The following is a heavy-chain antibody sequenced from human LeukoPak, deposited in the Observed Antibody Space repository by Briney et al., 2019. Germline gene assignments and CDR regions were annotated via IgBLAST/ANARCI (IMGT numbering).Heavy chain of an antibody. CDR1: GYTFTGYY. Sequence: ASVKVSCKASGYTFTGYYMHWVRQAPGQGLEWMGWINPNSGGTNYAQKFQGRVTMTRDTSISTAFMELSRLRSDDTAVYYCARERHYYGSGSYYSRSLYYFDYWGQGTLVTVSS. V-gene: IGHV1-2*02. J-gene: IGHJ4*02. CDR3: ARERHYYGSGSYYSRSLYYFDY. CDR2: INPNSGGT. D-gene: IGHD3-10*01.